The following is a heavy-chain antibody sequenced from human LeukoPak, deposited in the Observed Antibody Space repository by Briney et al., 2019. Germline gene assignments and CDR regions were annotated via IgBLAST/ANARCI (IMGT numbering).Heavy chain of an antibody. CDR1: GYTFTSYG. CDR3: ARDAQIIVLMVYAIGHDAFDI. V-gene: IGHV1-18*01. J-gene: IGHJ3*02. CDR2: ISAYNGNT. Sequence: GASVKVSCKAPGYTFTSYGISWVRQAPGQGLEWMGWISAYNGNTNYAQKLQGRVAMTTDTSTSTAYMELRSLRSDDTAVYYCARDAQIIVLMVYAIGHDAFDIWGQGTMVTVSS. D-gene: IGHD2-8*01.